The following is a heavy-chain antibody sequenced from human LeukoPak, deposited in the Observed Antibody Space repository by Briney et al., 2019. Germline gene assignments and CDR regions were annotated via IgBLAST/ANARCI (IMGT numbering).Heavy chain of an antibody. V-gene: IGHV3-21*01. J-gene: IGHJ3*02. CDR1: GFTFSSYS. CDR2: ISSSSSYI. D-gene: IGHD6-13*01. Sequence: GGSLRLSCAASGFTFSSYSMNWVRQAPGKGLEWVSSISSSSSYIYYADSVKGRFTIPRDNAKNSLYLQMNSLRAEDTAVDYCARTIAAAKLDAFDIWGQGTMVTVSS. CDR3: ARTIAAAKLDAFDI.